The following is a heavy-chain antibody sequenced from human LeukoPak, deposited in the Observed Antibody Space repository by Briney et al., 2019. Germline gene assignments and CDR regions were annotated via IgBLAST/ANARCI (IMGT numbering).Heavy chain of an antibody. CDR3: ARDAQRGFDYSNSLKN. J-gene: IGHJ4*01. CDR1: VFLLRQLG. V-gene: IGHV3-33*01. CDR2: IWRDASNR. Sequence: PGRSLRLSRAASVFLLRQLGMHCVRQAPGKGLEWVTVIWRDASNRFYADSVEGRFTISRDNSLNTVFLQMNSLRVKATDIYCGARDAQRGFDYSNSLKNWGHGTLVTVSS. D-gene: IGHD4-11*01.